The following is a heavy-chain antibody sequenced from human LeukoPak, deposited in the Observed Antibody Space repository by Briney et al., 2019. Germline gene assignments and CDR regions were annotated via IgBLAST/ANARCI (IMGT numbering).Heavy chain of an antibody. CDR1: GGAITSSSYY. V-gene: IGHV4-39*01. Sequence: SETLSLTCNVSGGAITSSSYYWGWTRQPPGKGLEWIGSIYYSGSTYYNPSLKSRVTISVDTSKNQFSLKLSSVTAADTAVYYCAKTVTAIAPWYFDYWSQGTLVTVSS. D-gene: IGHD2-21*02. CDR2: IYYSGST. CDR3: AKTVTAIAPWYFDY. J-gene: IGHJ4*02.